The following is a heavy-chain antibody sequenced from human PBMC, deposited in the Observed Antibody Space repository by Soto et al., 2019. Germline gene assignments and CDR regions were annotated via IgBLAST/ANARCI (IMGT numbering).Heavy chain of an antibody. CDR1: GFTFSSYG. D-gene: IGHD2-15*01. CDR2: ISYDGSNK. CDR3: AKAGEGDIVVVVAAHLHFDY. J-gene: IGHJ4*02. V-gene: IGHV3-30*18. Sequence: QVQLVESGGGVVQPGRSLRLSCAASGFTFSSYGMHWVRQAPGKGLEWVAVISYDGSNKYYADSVKGRFTISRDNSKNPXYXXMNSLRAEDTAVYYCAKAGEGDIVVVVAAHLHFDYWGQGTLVTVSS.